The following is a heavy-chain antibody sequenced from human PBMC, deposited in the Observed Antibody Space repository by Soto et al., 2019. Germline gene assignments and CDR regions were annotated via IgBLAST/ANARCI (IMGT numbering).Heavy chain of an antibody. J-gene: IGHJ6*03. V-gene: IGHV3-30*03. CDR3: ASSTSSYYYYYMDV. CDR2: ISYDGSNK. CDR1: GFTFSSYG. D-gene: IGHD6-6*01. Sequence: PGGSLRLSCAASGFTFSSYGMHWVRQAPGKGLEWVALISYDGSNKYYADSVKGRFTISRDNSKSTLYLQMNSLRAEDTAVYYCASSTSSYYYYYMDVWGKGTTVTVSS.